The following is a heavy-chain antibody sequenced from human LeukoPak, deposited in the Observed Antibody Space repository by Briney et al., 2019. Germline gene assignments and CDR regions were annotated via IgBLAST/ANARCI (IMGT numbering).Heavy chain of an antibody. CDR3: ARVTDYYDSSGYYYYWFDP. CDR2: INSDGSNT. J-gene: IGHJ5*02. CDR1: GFTFSSYW. V-gene: IGHV3-74*01. D-gene: IGHD3-22*01. Sequence: PGGSLRLSCAASGFTFSSYWMHWVRQAPGKGLVWVSRINSDGSNTSYADSVKGRFTISRDNAKHTLYLQMNSLRAEDTAVYCCARVTDYYDSSGYYYYWFDPWGQGTLVTVSS.